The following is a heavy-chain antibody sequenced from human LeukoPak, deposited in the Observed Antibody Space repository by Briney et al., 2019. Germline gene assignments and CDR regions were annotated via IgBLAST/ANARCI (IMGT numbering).Heavy chain of an antibody. Sequence: GASVKVSCKASGYTFTSYYMHWVRQAPGQGLEWMGIINPSGGSTSYAQKFQGRVTMTRDMSTSTVYMELSSLRSEDTAVYYCTRTTVPFDAFDIWGQGTMVTVSS. J-gene: IGHJ3*02. D-gene: IGHD4-17*01. CDR3: TRTTVPFDAFDI. CDR2: INPSGGST. CDR1: GYTFTSYY. V-gene: IGHV1-46*03.